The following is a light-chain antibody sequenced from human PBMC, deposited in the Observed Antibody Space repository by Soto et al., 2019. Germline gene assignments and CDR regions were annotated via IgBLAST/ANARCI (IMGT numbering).Light chain of an antibody. Sequence: DIQMTQSPSTLSGSVGDRVTITCRASQSISRYLNWYQQKPGKAPKLLIQGAYPLQSGAPSRFSGHGSGTNFTLTISSLQPEDSATYYCQQSSITPYTFGQGTKVDIK. J-gene: IGKJ2*01. V-gene: IGKV1-39*01. CDR1: QSISRY. CDR3: QQSSITPYT. CDR2: GAY.